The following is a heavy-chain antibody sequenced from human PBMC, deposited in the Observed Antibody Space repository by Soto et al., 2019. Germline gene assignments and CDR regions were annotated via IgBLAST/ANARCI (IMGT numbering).Heavy chain of an antibody. CDR3: ARVLEDTAMVNDAFDI. CDR1: GDSVSSNSAA. J-gene: IGHJ3*02. CDR2: TYYRSKWYN. V-gene: IGHV6-1*01. Sequence: PSQTLSLTCAISGDSVSSNSAAWNLIRQSPSRGLEWLGRTYYRSKWYNDYAVSVKSRITINPDTSKNQFSLQLNSVTPEDTAVYYCARVLEDTAMVNDAFDIWGQGTMVTVSS. D-gene: IGHD5-18*01.